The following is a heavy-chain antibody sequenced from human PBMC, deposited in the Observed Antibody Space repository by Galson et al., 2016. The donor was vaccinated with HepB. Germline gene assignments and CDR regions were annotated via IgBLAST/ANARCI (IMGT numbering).Heavy chain of an antibody. D-gene: IGHD4-23*01. V-gene: IGHV3-11*01. CDR2: ISTSGSTI. J-gene: IGHJ4*02. CDR1: GFNFGDYY. CDR3: TSRGAAVADVY. Sequence: SLRLSCAASGFNFGDYYMTWIRQAPGKGLEWVSYISTSGSTIYHADSVKGRFTISRDNAKNSLYLQMNSLRAEDTAVYYCTSRGAAVADVYWGQGTLVTVSS.